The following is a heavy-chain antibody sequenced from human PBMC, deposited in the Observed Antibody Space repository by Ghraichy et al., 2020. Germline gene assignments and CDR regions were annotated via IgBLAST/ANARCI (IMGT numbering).Heavy chain of an antibody. J-gene: IGHJ4*02. Sequence: SVKVSCKTSGGTFSTYGINWVRQAPGQGLEWMGEIIPMVGTPNYAQKFQDRVKLSADKSTRTGYLEVSRLSPEDTAVYYCAREGPYGAYEGSYYDYWGQGTLVTVSS. V-gene: IGHV1-69*06. CDR1: GGTFSTYG. CDR3: AREGPYGAYEGSYYDY. CDR2: IIPMVGTP. D-gene: IGHD5-12*01.